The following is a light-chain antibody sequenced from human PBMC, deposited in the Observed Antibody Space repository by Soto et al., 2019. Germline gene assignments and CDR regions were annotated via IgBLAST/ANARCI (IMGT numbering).Light chain of an antibody. CDR1: QSVSGSY. CDR3: QQYGRSPPIT. Sequence: EIVLTQSPGTLSLSPGERAALSCRASQSVSGSYLAWYQQKPGQAPRLLIYGAFRRATGIPDRFIGGGSGTDFTLIISRLEPEDFAMYHCQQYGRSPPITFGQGTRLE. V-gene: IGKV3-20*01. J-gene: IGKJ5*01. CDR2: GAF.